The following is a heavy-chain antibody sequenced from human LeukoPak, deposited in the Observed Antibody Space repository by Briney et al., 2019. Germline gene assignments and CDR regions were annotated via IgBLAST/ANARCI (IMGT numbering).Heavy chain of an antibody. CDR1: GGSFSVYY. V-gene: IGHV4-34*01. J-gene: IGHJ5*02. D-gene: IGHD6-13*01. Sequence: SETLSLTCAVYGGSFSVYYWSWIRQSPGKGLEWIGEINHSGSTNYNPSLNTRVTISVDTSKNQFSLNLRSVTAADTAVYYCAGLHFAAAEEFDPWGQGTLVTASS. CDR3: AGLHFAAAEEFDP. CDR2: INHSGST.